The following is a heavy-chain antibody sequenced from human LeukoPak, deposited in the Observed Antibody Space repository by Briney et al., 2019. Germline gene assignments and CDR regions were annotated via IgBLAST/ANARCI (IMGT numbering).Heavy chain of an antibody. V-gene: IGHV1-46*03. CDR2: INPSGGST. CDR3: ARDPGWKEFDY. CDR1: GYTFISYY. Sequence: ASVKVSCKASGYTFISYYMQWVRQAPGQGLEWMGIINPSGGSTEYAQKFQGRVTMTRDTSTSTVYMELSSLRSEDTAVYYCARDPGWKEFDYWGQGTLVTVSS. J-gene: IGHJ4*02. D-gene: IGHD1-1*01.